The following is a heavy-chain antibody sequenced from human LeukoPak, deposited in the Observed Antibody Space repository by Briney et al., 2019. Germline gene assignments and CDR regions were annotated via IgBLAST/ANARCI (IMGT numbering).Heavy chain of an antibody. CDR1: GGSINDYY. V-gene: IGHV4-59*01. D-gene: IGHD1-26*01. CDR2: IYYSGST. Sequence: SETLSLTCTVSGGSINDYYWGWIRQPPGKGLEWIGYIYYSGSTKYNPSLRSRVTISVDTSKNQFSLRLSSVTAADTAVYYCAKDLGRYRNNYFDYWGQGTLVTVSS. CDR3: AKDLGRYRNNYFDY. J-gene: IGHJ4*02.